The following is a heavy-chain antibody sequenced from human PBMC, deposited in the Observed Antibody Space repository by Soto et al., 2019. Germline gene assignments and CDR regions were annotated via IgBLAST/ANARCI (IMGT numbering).Heavy chain of an antibody. D-gene: IGHD1-1*01. V-gene: IGHV4-38-2*02. CDR3: AREKVGTTFFDN. Sequence: PSETLSLTCSVSGFAISRGYYWSWVRQPPGKGLEWIGSIYPSVSSYHNPYLATRLRLSIDTSKNQFTLNLTSVTAADTALYFCAREKVGTTFFDNWGQGIQVTVS. J-gene: IGHJ4*02. CDR1: GFAISRGYY. CDR2: IYPSVSS.